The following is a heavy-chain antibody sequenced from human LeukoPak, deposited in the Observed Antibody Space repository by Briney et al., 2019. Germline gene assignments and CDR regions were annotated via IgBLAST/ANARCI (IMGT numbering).Heavy chain of an antibody. D-gene: IGHD6-19*01. J-gene: IGHJ4*02. CDR3: AKVSSAVAGYFGTKYYFDY. Sequence: PGGSPRLSCAASGFTFSSYAMSWVRQAPGKGLEWVSAISGSGGSTYYADSVKGRFTISRDNSKNTLYLQMNSLRAEDTAVYYCAKVSSAVAGYFGTKYYFDYWGQGTLVTVSS. CDR2: ISGSGGST. V-gene: IGHV3-23*01. CDR1: GFTFSSYA.